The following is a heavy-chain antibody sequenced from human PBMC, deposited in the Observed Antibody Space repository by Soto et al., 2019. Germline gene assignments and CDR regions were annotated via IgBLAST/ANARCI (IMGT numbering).Heavy chain of an antibody. CDR2: ISSSGSTI. J-gene: IGHJ6*02. CDR1: GFTFSDYY. CDR3: ARVAAAPSGAYYYYGMDV. V-gene: IGHV3-11*01. D-gene: IGHD6-13*01. Sequence: QVQLVESGGGLVKPGGSLRLSCAASGFTFSDYYMSWIRQAPGKGLEWVSNISSSGSTIYYSDSVKGRFTISRDNAKNSLYLQMNSLRAEDTAVYYCARVAAAPSGAYYYYGMDVWGQGTTVTVSS.